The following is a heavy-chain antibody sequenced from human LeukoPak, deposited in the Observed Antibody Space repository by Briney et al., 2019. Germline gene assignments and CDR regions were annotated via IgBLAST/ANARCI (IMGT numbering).Heavy chain of an antibody. CDR1: GGSFSGYY. V-gene: IGHV4-34*01. CDR3: ARSSLMIRWFDP. J-gene: IGHJ5*02. CDR2: INHSGST. Sequence: SETLSLTCAVYGGSFSGYYWSWIRQPPGKGLEWIGEINHSGSTNYNPSLKSRVTISVDTSKNQFSLKLSSVTAADTAVYCCARSSLMIRWFDPWGQGTLVTVSS. D-gene: IGHD3-16*01.